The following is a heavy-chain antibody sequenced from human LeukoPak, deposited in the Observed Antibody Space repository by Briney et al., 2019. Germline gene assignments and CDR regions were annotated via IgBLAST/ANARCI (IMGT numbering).Heavy chain of an antibody. Sequence: GGSLRLSCAASGFTFSSYWMHWVRHAPGKGLVWVSRINSDGSSTNYADYVKGRFTISRDNATNTLYLQMNSLRADDTAVYYCARDGQDIVVVVAATPCGWFDPWGQGTLVTVSS. CDR2: INSDGSST. V-gene: IGHV3-74*01. J-gene: IGHJ5*02. CDR3: ARDGQDIVVVVAATPCGWFDP. D-gene: IGHD2-15*01. CDR1: GFTFSSYW.